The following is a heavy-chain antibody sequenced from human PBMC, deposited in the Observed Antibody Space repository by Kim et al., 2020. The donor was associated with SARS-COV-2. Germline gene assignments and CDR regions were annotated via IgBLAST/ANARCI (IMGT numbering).Heavy chain of an antibody. J-gene: IGHJ6*02. CDR3: AKDLYCSGGSCYSRYYYYGMDV. CDR2: ISWDGGST. CDR1: GFTFDDYA. D-gene: IGHD2-15*01. Sequence: GGSLRLSCAASGFTFDDYAMHWVRQAPGKGLEWVSLISWDGGSTYYADSVKGRFTISRDNSKNSLYLQMNSLRAEDTALYYCAKDLYCSGGSCYSRYYYYGMDVWGQGTTVTVSS. V-gene: IGHV3-43D*03.